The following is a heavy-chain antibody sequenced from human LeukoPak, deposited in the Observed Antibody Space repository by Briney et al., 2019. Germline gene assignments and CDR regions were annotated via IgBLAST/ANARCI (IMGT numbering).Heavy chain of an antibody. CDR2: IIPIFGTA. CDR1: GGTFTSYA. Sequence: SVKVSCKASGGTFTSYAISWVRQAPGQGLEWMGRIIPIFGTANYAQKFQGRVTITTDESTSTAYMELSSLRSEDTAVYYCASDRTMVRGVIYWGQGTLVTVSS. J-gene: IGHJ4*02. V-gene: IGHV1-69*05. D-gene: IGHD3-10*01. CDR3: ASDRTMVRGVIY.